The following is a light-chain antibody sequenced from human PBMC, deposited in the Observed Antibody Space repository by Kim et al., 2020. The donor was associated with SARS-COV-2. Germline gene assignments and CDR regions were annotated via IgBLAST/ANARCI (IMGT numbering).Light chain of an antibody. Sequence: DIQMTQSPSSLSASVGDRVTITCRAREHIGNWLAWYQQKPGKAPKSLIYAASALQNGVPSRFSGRGSGTRFSLTICSLQPEDLATYYCQQYDTYPITFGQGTRLESK. J-gene: IGKJ5*01. CDR2: AAS. CDR1: EHIGNW. CDR3: QQYDTYPIT. V-gene: IGKV1D-16*01.